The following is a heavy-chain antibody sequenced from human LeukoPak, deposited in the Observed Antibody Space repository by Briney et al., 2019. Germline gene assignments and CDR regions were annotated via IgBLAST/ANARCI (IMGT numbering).Heavy chain of an antibody. V-gene: IGHV3-21*01. CDR3: ARVRYCSGGSCYSPFDY. CDR1: GFTFSSYS. Sequence: PGGSLRLSCAASGFTFSSYSMNWVRQAPGKGLEWVSSISSSSSYTYYADSVKGRFTISRDNAKSSLYLQMNSLRAEDTAVYYCARVRYCSGGSCYSPFDYWGQGTLVTVSS. D-gene: IGHD2-15*01. J-gene: IGHJ4*02. CDR2: ISSSSSYT.